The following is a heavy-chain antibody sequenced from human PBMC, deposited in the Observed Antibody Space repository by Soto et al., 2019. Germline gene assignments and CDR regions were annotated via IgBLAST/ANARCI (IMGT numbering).Heavy chain of an antibody. CDR2: IYYSGNT. V-gene: IGHV4-31*03. Sequence: QVQLQESGPGLVKPSQTLSLTCTVSGGSISSGFYWSWIRQHPGKGLEWIGYIYYSGNTYYNPSLKSRVIISVDTSKNQFSLNLTSVTAADTAVYYCATATYYDSSGYVDYWGQGTLVTVSS. CDR3: ATATYYDSSGYVDY. CDR1: GGSISSGFY. D-gene: IGHD3-22*01. J-gene: IGHJ4*02.